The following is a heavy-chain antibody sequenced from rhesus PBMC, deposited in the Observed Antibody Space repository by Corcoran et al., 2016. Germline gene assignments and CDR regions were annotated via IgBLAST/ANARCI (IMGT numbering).Heavy chain of an antibody. CDR2: IYSNRKRP. J-gene: IGHJ5-1*01. D-gene: IGHD5-42*01. CDR1: GGTISSGYCY. CDR3: ARDGDTVLFPRFDV. V-gene: IGHV4S12*01. Sequence: QVQLQESGPGVVKPSETLSLTCAVSGGTISSGYCYWSWIRQPPGKGLEWIGGIYSNRKRPNYNPPLKIRVTISKDTSKNQFSLKLSSVTATDTAVYYCARDGDTVLFPRFDVWGPGVLVTVSS.